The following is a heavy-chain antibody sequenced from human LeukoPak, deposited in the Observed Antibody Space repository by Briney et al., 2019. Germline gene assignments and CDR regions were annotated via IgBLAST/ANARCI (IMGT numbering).Heavy chain of an antibody. D-gene: IGHD1-26*01. V-gene: IGHV4-34*01. Sequence: SETLSLTCAVYGGSFSGYYWSWIRQPPGKGLEWIGEINHSGSTNYNPSLKSRVTISVDTSKNQFSLKLSSVTAADTAVYYCARDGMPRSFDYWGQGTLVTVSS. CDR1: GGSFSGYY. J-gene: IGHJ4*02. CDR3: ARDGMPRSFDY. CDR2: INHSGST.